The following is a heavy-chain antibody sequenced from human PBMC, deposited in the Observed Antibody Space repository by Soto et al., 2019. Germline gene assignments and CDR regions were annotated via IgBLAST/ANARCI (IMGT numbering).Heavy chain of an antibody. Sequence: PGGSLKISFHGSGYRFPSSCIGLVLQMPGKGLEWLGNVYPSDSDVRYSPSFEGRVTISADNSINTAYLHLINLKASDTAIYYCTKGETSPFDSWAQGTRVTVS. J-gene: IGHJ4*02. V-gene: IGHV5-51*01. CDR3: TKGETSPFDS. CDR1: GYRFPSSC. CDR2: VYPSDSDV. D-gene: IGHD3-16*01.